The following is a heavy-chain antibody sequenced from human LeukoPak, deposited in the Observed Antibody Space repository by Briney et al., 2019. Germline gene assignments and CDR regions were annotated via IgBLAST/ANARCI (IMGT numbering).Heavy chain of an antibody. CDR2: TYYRSKWYN. V-gene: IGHV6-1*01. Sequence: SQTLSLTCALSGDSVSGNSVAWNWLRQSPSRGLEWLGRTYYRSKWYNDYAVSVKSRITIKSDTSKNQFSLQLNSVTPEDTAVYYCARGYGDSLLNYWGQGALVTVSS. J-gene: IGHJ4*02. CDR3: ARGYGDSLLNY. CDR1: GDSVSGNSVA. D-gene: IGHD4-17*01.